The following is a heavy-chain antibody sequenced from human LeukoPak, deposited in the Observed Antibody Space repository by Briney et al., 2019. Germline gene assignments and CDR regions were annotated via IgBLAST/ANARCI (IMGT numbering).Heavy chain of an antibody. CDR2: IYPGDSDT. D-gene: IGHD3-10*01. V-gene: IGHV5-51*01. CDR3: ARGLLWFGEAYDAFDI. J-gene: IGHJ3*02. CDR1: GYSFTSYW. Sequence: GASLKISCKGSGYSFTSYWIGWVRQMPGKGLEWMGIIYPGDSDTRYSPSFQGQVTISADKSISTAYLQWSSLKASDTAMYYCARGLLWFGEAYDAFDIWGQGTMVTVSS.